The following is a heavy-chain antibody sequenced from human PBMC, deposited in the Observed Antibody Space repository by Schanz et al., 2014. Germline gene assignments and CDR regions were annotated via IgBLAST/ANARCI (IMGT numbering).Heavy chain of an antibody. D-gene: IGHD1-26*01. CDR3: AKDRGSGTSYYYYTVDV. J-gene: IGHJ6*02. Sequence: EVQLVESGGGLIQPGGSLRLSCAVSGFTVNTNYMSWVRQAPGKGLEWISSMYINSGSTQYADSVKGRFIISRDSSKNTLYLQMNSLGAEDTAVYYCAKDRGSGTSYYYYTVDVWGQGTTVTVSS. CDR2: MYINSGST. CDR1: GFTVNTNY. V-gene: IGHV3-53*01.